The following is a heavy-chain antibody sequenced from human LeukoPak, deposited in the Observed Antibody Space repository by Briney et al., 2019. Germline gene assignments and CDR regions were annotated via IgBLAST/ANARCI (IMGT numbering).Heavy chain of an antibody. CDR3: ARAPSGYFDY. J-gene: IGHJ4*02. CDR2: INTDGSST. Sequence: GGSLRLSCAASGFTFSTYWVHWVRQGPGKGLVWVSRINTDGSSTSYADSVKGRFTISRDNAENTLYLQMNSLRAEDTAVYYCARAPSGYFDYWGQGTLVTVSS. CDR1: GFTFSTYW. V-gene: IGHV3-74*01. D-gene: IGHD1-26*01.